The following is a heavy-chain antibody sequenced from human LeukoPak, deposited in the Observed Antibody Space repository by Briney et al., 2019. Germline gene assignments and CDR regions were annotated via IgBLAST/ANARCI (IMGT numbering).Heavy chain of an antibody. J-gene: IGHJ6*03. D-gene: IGHD2-8*01. CDR3: ARNGNSYYYYMDV. Sequence: GRSLRLSCAASGFTFSSYAMHWVRQAPGKGLEWVAVISYDGSNKYYADSVKGRFTTSRDNAKNSLFLQMNSLRAEDTAVYYCARNGNSYYYYMDVWGKGTTVTVSS. V-gene: IGHV3-30*04. CDR2: ISYDGSNK. CDR1: GFTFSSYA.